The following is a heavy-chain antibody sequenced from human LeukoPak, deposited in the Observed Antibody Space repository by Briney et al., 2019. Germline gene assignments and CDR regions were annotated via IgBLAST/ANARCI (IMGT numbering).Heavy chain of an antibody. CDR2: IWNDGSNK. CDR1: GFTFSSYG. CDR3: ARDPGRSGGSCYSDY. J-gene: IGHJ4*02. V-gene: IGHV3-33*01. Sequence: PGGSLRLSCAASGFTFSSYGMHWVRQAPGKGLEWVAVIWNDGSNKYYGDSVRGRFTISRDNSRSTLYVQMNSLRAEDTAVYYCARDPGRSGGSCYSDYWGQGTLVTVSS. D-gene: IGHD2-15*01.